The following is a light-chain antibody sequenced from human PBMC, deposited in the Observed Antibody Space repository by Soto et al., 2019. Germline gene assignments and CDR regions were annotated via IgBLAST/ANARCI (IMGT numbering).Light chain of an antibody. CDR3: GAWDSSLMGVV. J-gene: IGLJ2*01. V-gene: IGLV1-51*01. CDR1: SSNVGNNY. CDR2: DNN. Sequence: QSVLTQPPSVSAAPGQKVTISCSGSSSNVGNNYVSWYQQLPGTAPKLLIYDNNKRPSGIPDRFSGSKSATSATLDITALQTGDEADYHCGAWDSSLMGVVFGGGTKLTVL.